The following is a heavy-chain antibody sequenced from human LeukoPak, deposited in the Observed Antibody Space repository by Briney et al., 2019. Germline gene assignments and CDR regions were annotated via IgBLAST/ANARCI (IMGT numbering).Heavy chain of an antibody. V-gene: IGHV1-2*02. CDR2: VNPNSGGT. CDR1: GYTFTGYY. J-gene: IGHJ4*02. D-gene: IGHD6-13*01. Sequence: WASVKVSCKASGYTFTGYYMHWVRQAPGQGLERMGWVNPNSGGTNYAQKFQGRVTMTRDTSISTAYMELSRLRSDDTAVYYCARDKDRGYSSSWDPFDYWGEGTLVTVSS. CDR3: ARDKDRGYSSSWDPFDY.